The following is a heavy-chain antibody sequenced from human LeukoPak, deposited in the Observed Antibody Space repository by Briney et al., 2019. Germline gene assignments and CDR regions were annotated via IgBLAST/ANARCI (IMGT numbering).Heavy chain of an antibody. Sequence: PGGSLRLSCAASGFTFSSCGMHCVRQAPGKGLEWVAVISFDGRNKYYADSVKGRFTISRDNSKNTLYLQMNSLRGEDTAVYYCARDGFMGTPMVSTFLDYWGQGALVTVSS. CDR1: GFTFSSCG. CDR3: ARDGFMGTPMVSTFLDY. V-gene: IGHV3-30*03. J-gene: IGHJ4*02. D-gene: IGHD5-18*01. CDR2: ISFDGRNK.